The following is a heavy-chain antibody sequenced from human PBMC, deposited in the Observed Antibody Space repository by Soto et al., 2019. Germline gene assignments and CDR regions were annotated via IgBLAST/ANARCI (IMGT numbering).Heavy chain of an antibody. CDR3: ARDEKGNDY. Sequence: SETLSLTCSVSGGSISNVNYYWSWIRQPPGKGLDWFGIIYYSGSTYYNPSLKIRVTISVDTSMNQFSLRLNSVTAADTAVYYCARDEKGNDYWGQGTLVTVSS. CDR2: IYYSGST. D-gene: IGHD3-10*01. CDR1: GGSISNVNYY. J-gene: IGHJ4*02. V-gene: IGHV4-39*02.